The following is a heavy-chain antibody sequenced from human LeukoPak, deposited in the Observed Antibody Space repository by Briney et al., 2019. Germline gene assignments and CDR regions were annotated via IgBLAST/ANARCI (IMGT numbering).Heavy chain of an antibody. D-gene: IGHD6-13*01. CDR3: AKGIWGRGSWFFGVLDY. Sequence: GGSLRLSCAASGFTFSNYGMHWVRQAPGKGLEWVAFISYDGSNKYNVDSVKGRFTISRDDAKNTLYLQMNSLRAEDTAVYYCAKGIWGRGSWFFGVLDYWGQGTLVTVSS. V-gene: IGHV3-30*18. J-gene: IGHJ4*02. CDR2: ISYDGSNK. CDR1: GFTFSNYG.